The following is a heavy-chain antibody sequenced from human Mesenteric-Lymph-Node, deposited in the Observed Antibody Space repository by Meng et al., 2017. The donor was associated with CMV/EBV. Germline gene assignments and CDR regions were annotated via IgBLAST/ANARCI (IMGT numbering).Heavy chain of an antibody. D-gene: IGHD2-2*01. CDR2: VNSDGTST. Sequence: GGSLRLSCATSGFTFSSYWMHWVRQAPGKGLVWVSRVNSDGTSTSYADSVKGRFTISRDNAKNTLYLEMNSLRAEDTAVYYCASCSSTSCYGYWGQGTLVTVSS. V-gene: IGHV3-74*01. CDR3: ASCSSTSCYGY. CDR1: GFTFSSYW. J-gene: IGHJ4*02.